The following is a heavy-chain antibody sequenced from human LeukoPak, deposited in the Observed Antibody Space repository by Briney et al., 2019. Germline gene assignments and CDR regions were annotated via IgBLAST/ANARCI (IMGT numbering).Heavy chain of an antibody. CDR3: ARETIAAAGPFDY. J-gene: IGHJ4*02. V-gene: IGHV3-48*03. CDR1: GFTFSSYE. Sequence: PGGSLRLSCAASGFTFSSYEMNWVRQAPGKGLEWVSYISSSGSTIYYADSVKGRFTISRDNAKNSLYLQMNSLRAEDTAVYYCARETIAAAGPFDYWGQGTLVTVSS. D-gene: IGHD6-13*01. CDR2: ISSSGSTI.